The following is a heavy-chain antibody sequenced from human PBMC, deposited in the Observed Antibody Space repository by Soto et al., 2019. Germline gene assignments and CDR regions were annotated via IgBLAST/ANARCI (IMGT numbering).Heavy chain of an antibody. CDR1: GFTFSDYY. Sequence: PGGSMRLSCEGSGFTFSDYYISWIRQAPGKGLXWIXYSXXSXTXXXYXXSVKGRFSISRDNTKNLLYLQMNSLRAEDTAVYYCARSGDNYNRLDYWGQGTPVTVSS. V-gene: IGHV3-11*06. CDR3: ARSGDNYNRLDY. CDR2: SXXSXTXX. J-gene: IGHJ4*02. D-gene: IGHD1-1*01.